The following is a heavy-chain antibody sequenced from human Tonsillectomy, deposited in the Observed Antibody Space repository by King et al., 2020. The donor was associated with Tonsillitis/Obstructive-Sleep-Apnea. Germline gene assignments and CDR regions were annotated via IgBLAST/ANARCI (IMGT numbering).Heavy chain of an antibody. CDR2: ISGSGGST. D-gene: IGHD6-19*01. CDR3: AKDIRGGSGWTQAPAAGV. J-gene: IGHJ6*02. CDR1: GFTFSSYA. Sequence: VQLVESGGGLVQPGGSLRLSCAASGFTFSSYAMSWVRQAPGKGLEWVSAISGSGGSTYYADSVKGRFTISRDNSKNTLYLQMNSLRAEDTAVYYCAKDIRGGSGWTQAPAAGVWGQGTTVTVSS. V-gene: IGHV3-23*04.